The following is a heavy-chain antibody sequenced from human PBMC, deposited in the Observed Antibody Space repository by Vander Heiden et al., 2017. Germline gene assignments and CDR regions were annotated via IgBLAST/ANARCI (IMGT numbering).Heavy chain of an antibody. CDR2: IRSKAYGGTS. Sequence: EVQLVESGGGLVQPGRSLSLSCSASGFTFGDYAMSWFRQAPGKGLEWVGFIRSKAYGGTSEYAASVKGRFTISRDDSKSIAYLQLNNLKTEDTAVYFCTRDPINYYGMDVWGQGTTVTVSS. V-gene: IGHV3-49*03. CDR3: TRDPINYYGMDV. CDR1: GFTFGDYA. J-gene: IGHJ6*02.